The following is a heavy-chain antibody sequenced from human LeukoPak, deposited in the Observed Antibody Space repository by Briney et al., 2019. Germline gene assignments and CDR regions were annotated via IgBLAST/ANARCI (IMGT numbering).Heavy chain of an antibody. CDR2: IWYDGSNK. J-gene: IGHJ3*02. D-gene: IGHD3-22*01. V-gene: IGHV3-33*01. CDR3: ARETMIVPPEGAFDI. CDR1: GFTFSSYG. Sequence: GRSLRLSCASSGFTFSSYGMHGVRQAPGKGLEWVAVIWYDGSNKYYADSVKGRFTISRDNSKNTLYLQMNSLRAEDTAVYHCARETMIVPPEGAFDIWGQGTMVTVSS.